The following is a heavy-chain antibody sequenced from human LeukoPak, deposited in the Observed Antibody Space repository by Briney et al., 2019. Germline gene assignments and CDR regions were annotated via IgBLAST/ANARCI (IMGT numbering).Heavy chain of an antibody. CDR3: RVTTDVDYYYYGMDV. V-gene: IGHV1-2*02. D-gene: IGHD4-17*01. J-gene: IGHJ6*02. Sequence: ASVKVSCKASGYTFTGYYMHWVRQAPGQGLEWMGWINPNSGGTNYAQKFQGRVTMTRDTSISTAYMELSRLRSDDTAVYYCRVTTDVDYYYYGMDVWGQGTTVTVSS. CDR2: INPNSGGT. CDR1: GYTFTGYY.